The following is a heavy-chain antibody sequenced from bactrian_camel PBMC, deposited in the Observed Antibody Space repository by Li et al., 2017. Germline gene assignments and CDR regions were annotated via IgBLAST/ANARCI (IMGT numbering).Heavy chain of an antibody. D-gene: IGHD2*01. Sequence: HVQLVESGGGSVQAGGSLRLSCAAETSIRTFNLYAMGWFRQAPGEEREGVATIDSDGGTSYAAAVKGRFTISKDNAKNTLFLQMNSLTPEDTAMYYCTADAGKYYLAAKAPDMDYRGQGTQVTVS. CDR1: IRTFNLYA. CDR2: IDSDGGT. V-gene: IGHV3S53*01. J-gene: IGHJ4*01.